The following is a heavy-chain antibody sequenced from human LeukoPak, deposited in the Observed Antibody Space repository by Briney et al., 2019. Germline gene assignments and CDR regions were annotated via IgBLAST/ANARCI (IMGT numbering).Heavy chain of an antibody. CDR1: GGSIGSGGYY. V-gene: IGHV4-31*03. CDR2: IYYSGST. D-gene: IGHD3-22*01. Sequence: SETLSLTCTVSGGSIGSGGYYWSWIRQHPGKGLEWIGYIYYSGSTYYNPTLKSRVTISVDTSKNQFSLKLSSVTAADTAVYYCAAESITMIVVAGGVDYWGQGTLVTVSS. CDR3: AAESITMIVVAGGVDY. J-gene: IGHJ4*02.